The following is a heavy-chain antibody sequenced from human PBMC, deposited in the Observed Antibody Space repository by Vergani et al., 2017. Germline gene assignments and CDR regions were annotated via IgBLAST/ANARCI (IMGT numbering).Heavy chain of an antibody. CDR1: GLSFSDYA. Sequence: EVQLLESGGGLVQPGGSLRLSCAASGLSFSDYAMSWVRQAPGKGLEWVAAISGSVSTTYYADSVKGRFTVSRDNSKNTLFLQMNSLRAEDTAVYYCAKKGFCVTSSCYTTPMDTLQYWGQGALVTVSS. V-gene: IGHV3-23*01. J-gene: IGHJ4*02. D-gene: IGHD2-2*01. CDR2: ISGSVSTT. CDR3: AKKGFCVTSSCYTTPMDTLQY.